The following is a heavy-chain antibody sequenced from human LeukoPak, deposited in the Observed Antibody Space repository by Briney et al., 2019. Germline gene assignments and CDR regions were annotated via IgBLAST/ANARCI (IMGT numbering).Heavy chain of an antibody. Sequence: SENLSLTCTVSGGFFSNGDYYWSWIRQHPGKGLEWIGYIHFSGSTYYNPPLKSRVNISLDTSKNQFSLRLTSVTAADTAVYYCARAVATRRSDDAFDIWGQGTMVTVSS. CDR3: ARAVATRRSDDAFDI. CDR1: GGFFSNGDYY. V-gene: IGHV4-31*03. CDR2: IHFSGST. J-gene: IGHJ3*02. D-gene: IGHD5-12*01.